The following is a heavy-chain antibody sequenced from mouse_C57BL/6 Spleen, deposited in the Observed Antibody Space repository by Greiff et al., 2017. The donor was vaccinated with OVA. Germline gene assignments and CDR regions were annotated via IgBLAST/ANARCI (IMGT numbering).Heavy chain of an antibody. CDR1: GYTFTSYW. Sequence: VQLQQPGAELVRPGTSVKLSCKASGYTFTSYWMHWVKQRPGQGLEWIGVIDPSDSYTNYNQKFKGTATLTVDTSSSTAYMQLSSLTSEDSAVYYCARSGSSGYEFAYWGQGTLVTVAA. J-gene: IGHJ3*01. CDR2: IDPSDSYT. D-gene: IGHD3-2*02. CDR3: ARSGSSGYEFAY. V-gene: IGHV1-59*01.